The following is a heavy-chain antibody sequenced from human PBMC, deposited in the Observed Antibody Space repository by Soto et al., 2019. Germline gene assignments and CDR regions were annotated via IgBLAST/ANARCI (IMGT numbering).Heavy chain of an antibody. CDR1: GFTFSDYY. Sequence: QVQLVESGGGLVKPGGSLRLSCAASGFTFSDYYMSWIRQAPGKGLEWVSYISSSGSTIYYADSVKGRFTISRDNAKNSLYLQISCLRAEDTAVYYCARVGSIAVAGTDYYYMDVWGKGTTVTVSS. V-gene: IGHV3-11*01. CDR2: ISSSGSTI. D-gene: IGHD6-19*01. J-gene: IGHJ6*03. CDR3: ARVGSIAVAGTDYYYMDV.